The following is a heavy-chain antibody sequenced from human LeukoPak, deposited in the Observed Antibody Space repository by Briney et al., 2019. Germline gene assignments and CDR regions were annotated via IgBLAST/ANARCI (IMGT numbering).Heavy chain of an antibody. D-gene: IGHD2-15*01. CDR3: AVVDTWDV. Sequence: GASVKISCKVSESTFTGRQMHWVRQAPGQGPEWMGWINPKSGEKKYIEKYQGRVTMTGNTSIRTVFMELSSLTSDDTAIYYCAVVDTWDVWGQGTTVSVS. CDR2: INPKSGEK. CDR1: ESTFTGRQ. V-gene: IGHV1-2*02. J-gene: IGHJ6*02.